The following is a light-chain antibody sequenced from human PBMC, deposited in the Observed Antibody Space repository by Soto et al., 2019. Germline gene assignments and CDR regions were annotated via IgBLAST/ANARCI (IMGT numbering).Light chain of an antibody. Sequence: QSALTQPRSVSGSPGQSVTISCTGTSSDVGGYNYVSWYQQHPGKAPKLMIYDVSKRPSGVPDRFSGSKSGNTASLTISGLQAEDEADYYCCSYVGSYTWDVVFGGGTKLTVL. V-gene: IGLV2-11*01. CDR1: SSDVGGYNY. CDR2: DVS. J-gene: IGLJ2*01. CDR3: CSYVGSYTWDVV.